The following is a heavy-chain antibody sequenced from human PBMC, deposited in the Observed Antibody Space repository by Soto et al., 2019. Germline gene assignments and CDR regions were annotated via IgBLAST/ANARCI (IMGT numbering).Heavy chain of an antibody. Sequence: ASVKVSCKAPADTLTSYYIHWVRQAPGHGLEWMGIINPNGGSTRFAQTFQGRITMTTDTSTSTVYMELRSLRSEDTAVYYCARGRASGSYYLLDYWGQGTLVTVSS. V-gene: IGHV1-46*01. J-gene: IGHJ4*02. CDR1: ADTLTSYY. CDR3: ARGRASGSYYLLDY. D-gene: IGHD3-10*01. CDR2: INPNGGST.